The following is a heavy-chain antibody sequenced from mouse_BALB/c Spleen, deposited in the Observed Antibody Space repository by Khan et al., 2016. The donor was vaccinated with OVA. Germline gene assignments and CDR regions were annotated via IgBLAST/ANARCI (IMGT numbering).Heavy chain of an antibody. CDR2: MISSGYT. D-gene: IGHD2-14*01. CDR1: GDSISSGY. CDR3: ARSTYRYAFAY. V-gene: IGHV3-8*02. Sequence: EVQLQESGPSLVQPSQTLSLTCSVTGDSISSGYWSWIRKFPGNKLEYMGYMISSGYTYYNPSLKSRISTTRHTSKNQYYLQLNSVTTEDTATYYCARSTYRYAFAYGGQGTLVTVAA. J-gene: IGHJ3*01.